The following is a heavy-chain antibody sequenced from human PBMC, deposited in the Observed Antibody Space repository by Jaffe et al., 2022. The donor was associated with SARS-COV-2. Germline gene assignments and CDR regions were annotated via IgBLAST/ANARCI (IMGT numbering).Heavy chain of an antibody. CDR1: GGTFSSYA. D-gene: IGHD3-22*01. CDR3: ARRRTPNQYYYDSSGYYPFDY. J-gene: IGHJ4*02. Sequence: QVQLVQSGAEVKKPGSSVKVSCKASGGTFSSYAISWVRQAPGQGLEWMGGIIPIFGTANYAQKFQGRVTITADESTSTAYMELSSLRSEDTAVYYCARRRTPNQYYYDSSGYYPFDYWGQGTLVTVSS. V-gene: IGHV1-69*01. CDR2: IIPIFGTA.